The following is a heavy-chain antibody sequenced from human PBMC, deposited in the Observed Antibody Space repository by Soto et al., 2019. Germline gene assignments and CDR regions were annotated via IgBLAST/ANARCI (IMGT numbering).Heavy chain of an antibody. CDR1: GYTFTSYD. V-gene: IGHV1-8*01. D-gene: IGHD4-4*01. CDR2: MNPNSGNT. Sequence: ASVKVSCKASGYTFTSYDINWVRQATGQGLEWMGWMNPNSGNTGYAQKFQGRVTMTRNTSISTAYMELSSLRSEDTAVYYCARGLNDYSNYFFPPGPIFFHYWGQATLVTVSS. J-gene: IGHJ4*02. CDR3: ARGLNDYSNYFFPPGPIFFHY.